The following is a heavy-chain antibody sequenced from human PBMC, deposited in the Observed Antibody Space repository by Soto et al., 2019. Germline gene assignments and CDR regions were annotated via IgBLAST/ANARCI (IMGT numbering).Heavy chain of an antibody. CDR1: GDSFSSYA. D-gene: IGHD6-13*01. CDR3: AASDSSSWQHDY. Sequence: QVQLVQSGAEMKKPGSSVKVSCKVSGDSFSSYAISWVRQAPGEGLEWVGGILPIFETANYAQNFQGRVTITAVESTTTAYLEVTRLRPQDTAVFYCAASDSSSWQHDYWGQGTLITVSS. CDR2: ILPIFETA. J-gene: IGHJ4*02. V-gene: IGHV1-69*01.